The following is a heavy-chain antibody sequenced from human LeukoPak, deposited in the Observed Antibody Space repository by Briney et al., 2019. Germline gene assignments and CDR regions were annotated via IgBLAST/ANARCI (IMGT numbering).Heavy chain of an antibody. V-gene: IGHV3-30-3*01. D-gene: IGHD3-22*01. CDR3: ATDPTLYYYDSSGSYFDY. CDR2: ITNDGGKK. Sequence: PGRSLRLSCAASGFTFSSYAIHWVRQAPGKGLEWVAVITNDGGKKYYADSVKGRFTVSRDNSKNTLYLQMNSLRAEDTAVYYCATDPTLYYYDSSGSYFDYWGQGTLVTVSS. J-gene: IGHJ4*02. CDR1: GFTFSSYA.